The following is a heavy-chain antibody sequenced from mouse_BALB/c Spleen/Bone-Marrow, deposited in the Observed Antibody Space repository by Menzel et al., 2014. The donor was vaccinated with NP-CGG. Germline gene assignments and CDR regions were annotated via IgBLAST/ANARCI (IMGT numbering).Heavy chain of an antibody. J-gene: IGHJ2*01. Sequence: EVQGVESGGGLVKPGGSLKLSCAASGFTFSSYAMSWVRQTPEKRLEWVATISSGGSYTYYPDSVKGRFTISRDNAKNHLYLQMSSLRSEDTAMYYCARHYYGSSYYFDYWGQGTTLTVSS. D-gene: IGHD1-1*01. V-gene: IGHV5-9-3*01. CDR2: ISSGGSYT. CDR1: GFTFSSYA. CDR3: ARHYYGSSYYFDY.